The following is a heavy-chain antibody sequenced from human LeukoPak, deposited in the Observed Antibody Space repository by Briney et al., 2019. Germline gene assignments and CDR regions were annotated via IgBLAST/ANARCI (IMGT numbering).Heavy chain of an antibody. D-gene: IGHD3-9*01. V-gene: IGHV5-51*01. CDR3: ARVRYDNYYYYGMDV. CDR1: GYSFTSYW. Sequence: GESLKISFKGSGYSFTSYWIGWVRQMPGKGLEWMGIIYPGDSDTRYSPSFQGQVTISADKSISTAYLQWSSLKASDTAMYYCARVRYDNYYYYGMDVWGQGTTVTVSS. J-gene: IGHJ6*02. CDR2: IYPGDSDT.